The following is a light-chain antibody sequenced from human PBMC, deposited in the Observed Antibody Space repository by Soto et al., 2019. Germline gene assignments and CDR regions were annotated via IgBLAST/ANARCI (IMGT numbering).Light chain of an antibody. CDR1: QSISSW. CDR2: KAS. Sequence: DIQMTQSPSTLSASVGDRVTSTCRASQSISSWLAWYQQKPGKAPKLLIYKASSLESGVPSRFSGSGSGTEFTLTISSLQPDDFAAYYCQQYNSYPITFGQGTRLENK. CDR3: QQYNSYPIT. J-gene: IGKJ5*01. V-gene: IGKV1-5*03.